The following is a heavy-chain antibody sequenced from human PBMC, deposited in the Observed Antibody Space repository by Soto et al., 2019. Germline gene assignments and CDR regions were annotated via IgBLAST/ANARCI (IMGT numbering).Heavy chain of an antibody. V-gene: IGHV1-69*02. D-gene: IGHD2-2*01. CDR2: IIPTVDIA. J-gene: IGHJ4*02. CDR3: ATIPPKYCSSTTCCGYYDC. CDR1: GGTFRTYA. Sequence: QVQLVQSGAEVKKPGSSVKVSCKASGGTFRTYAISWVRQVPGQGPEWMGRIIPTVDIANYAQKFLGRLTITADMSTGTAYMELTSLRFEDTAVYYCATIPPKYCSSTTCCGYYDCWGQGTLVAVSS.